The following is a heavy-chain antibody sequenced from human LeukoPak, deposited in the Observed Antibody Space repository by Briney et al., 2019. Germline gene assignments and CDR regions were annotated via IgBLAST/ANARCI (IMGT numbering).Heavy chain of an antibody. J-gene: IGHJ5*02. CDR1: GGSISSYY. V-gene: IGHV4-59*12. Sequence: PSETLSLTCTVSGGSISSYYWSWIRQPPGKGLEWIGYFYYSGSTNYNPSLKSRVTISVDTSKNQFSLKLSSVTAADTAVYYCARDRQISSQKQQLVRREGNWFDPWGQGTLVTVSS. CDR2: FYYSGST. D-gene: IGHD6-13*01. CDR3: ARDRQISSQKQQLVRREGNWFDP.